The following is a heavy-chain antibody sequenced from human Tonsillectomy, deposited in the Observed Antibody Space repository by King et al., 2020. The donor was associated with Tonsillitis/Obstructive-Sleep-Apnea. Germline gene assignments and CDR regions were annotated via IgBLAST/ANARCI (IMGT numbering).Heavy chain of an antibody. J-gene: IGHJ6*03. V-gene: IGHV2-26*01. Sequence: TLKESGPVLVKPTETLTLTCTVSGFSLSNARMGVSWIRQPPGKALEWLAHIFSNDEKSYSTPLKSRLTISKDTSKSQVVLTMTNIDPVDTATYYCARDIVVPRSYYYYMDVWGKGTTVTVSS. CDR3: ARDIVVPRSYYYYMDV. CDR1: GFSLSNARMG. D-gene: IGHD2-15*01. CDR2: IFSNDEK.